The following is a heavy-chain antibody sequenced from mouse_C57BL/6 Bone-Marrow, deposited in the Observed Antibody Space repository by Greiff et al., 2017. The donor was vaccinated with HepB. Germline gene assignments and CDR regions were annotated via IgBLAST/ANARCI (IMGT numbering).Heavy chain of an antibody. CDR3: TSSYDVYYRYWFAY. Sequence: VQLQQSGAELVRPGASVTLSCKASGYTFTDYEMHWVKQTPVHGLEWIGAIDPETGGTAYNQKFKGKAILTADKSSSTAYMELRSLTSEDSAVYYCTSSYDVYYRYWFAYWGQGTLVTVSA. CDR1: GYTFTDYE. CDR2: IDPETGGT. J-gene: IGHJ3*01. D-gene: IGHD2-3*01. V-gene: IGHV1-15*01.